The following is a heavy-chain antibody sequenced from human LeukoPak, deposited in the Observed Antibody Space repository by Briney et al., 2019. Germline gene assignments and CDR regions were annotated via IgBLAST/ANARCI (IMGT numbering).Heavy chain of an antibody. D-gene: IGHD5-18*01. Sequence: SETLSLTCTVSGGSISSGGYYWSWIRQHPGKGLEWIGYIYYSGSTYYNPSLKSRVTISVDTSKNQFSLKLSSVTAADTAVCYCAREGTQLWSPFDYWGQGTLVTVSS. CDR1: GGSISSGGYY. V-gene: IGHV4-31*03. J-gene: IGHJ4*02. CDR3: AREGTQLWSPFDY. CDR2: IYYSGST.